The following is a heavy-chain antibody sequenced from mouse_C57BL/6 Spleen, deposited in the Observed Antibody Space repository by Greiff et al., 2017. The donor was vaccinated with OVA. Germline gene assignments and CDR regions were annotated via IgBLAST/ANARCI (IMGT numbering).Heavy chain of an antibody. V-gene: IGHV1-47*01. CDR2: FHPYNDDT. Sequence: QVQLKQSGAELVKPGASVKMSCKASGYTFTTYPIEWMKQNHGKSLEWIGNFHPYNDDTKYNEKFKGKATLTVEKSSSTVYLELSRLTSDDSAVYYCARGDYYGSDWYFDVWGTGTTVTVSS. D-gene: IGHD1-1*01. CDR1: GYTFTTYP. J-gene: IGHJ1*03. CDR3: ARGDYYGSDWYFDV.